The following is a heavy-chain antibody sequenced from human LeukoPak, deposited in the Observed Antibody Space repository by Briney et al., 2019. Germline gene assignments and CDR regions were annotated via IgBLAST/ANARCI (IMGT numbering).Heavy chain of an antibody. V-gene: IGHV3-23*01. J-gene: IGHJ4*02. CDR1: GFSFSNYP. Sequence: GGSLRLSCAGSGFSFSNYPMNWVRQAPGKGLEWVSAIGGSGDTTYYADSVKGRFTISRDNSKNTLYLQMNNLRAEDTAVYYCAPYRQQATIEAYWGQGTLVTVSS. D-gene: IGHD5-12*01. CDR2: IGGSGDTT. CDR3: APYRQQATIEAY.